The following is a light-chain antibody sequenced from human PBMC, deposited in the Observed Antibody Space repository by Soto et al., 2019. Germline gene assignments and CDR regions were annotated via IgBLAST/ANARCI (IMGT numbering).Light chain of an antibody. J-gene: IGKJ1*01. CDR1: QIINTW. CDR3: QQSYSTPRT. Sequence: IQMTQSPSTLSASVGDRVTITCRASQIINTWLAWYQQKPGKAPKLLIYDASTLESGVPSRFSGRGSGTEFTLTISTLQTEDFATYYCQQSYSTPRTVGQGTKGEI. V-gene: IGKV1-5*01. CDR2: DAS.